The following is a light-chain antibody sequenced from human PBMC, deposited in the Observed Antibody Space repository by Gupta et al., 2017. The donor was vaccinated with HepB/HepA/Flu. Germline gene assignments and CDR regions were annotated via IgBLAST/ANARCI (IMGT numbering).Light chain of an antibody. Sequence: SSELTQDPAVSVALGQTVRITCQGDSHRSYYASWYQQKPGQAPVLVIYGKNNRPSGIPDRFSGSSSGNTASLTITGAQAEDEADYYCSSRDSSGNHVVFGGGTKLTVL. CDR1: SHRSYY. CDR3: SSRDSSGNHVV. J-gene: IGLJ2*01. V-gene: IGLV3-19*01. CDR2: GKN.